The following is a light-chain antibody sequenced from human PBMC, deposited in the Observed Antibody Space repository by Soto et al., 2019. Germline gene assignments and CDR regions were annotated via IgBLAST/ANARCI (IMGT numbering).Light chain of an antibody. Sequence: EIVLTQSPATLSLSPGERATLSCRASQSIGYYLAWYQEKPCQAPRLLIYDASIRATGIPARFSGSGSGTDFSLTISRLEPEDFAVYYCQQYGSTRWTFGQGTKVDI. CDR2: DAS. CDR1: QSIGYY. V-gene: IGKV3-11*01. J-gene: IGKJ1*01. CDR3: QQYGSTRWT.